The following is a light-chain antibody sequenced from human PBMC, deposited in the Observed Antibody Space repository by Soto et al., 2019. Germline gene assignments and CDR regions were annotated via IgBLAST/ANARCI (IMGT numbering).Light chain of an antibody. V-gene: IGKV2-28*01. J-gene: IGKJ1*01. CDR3: MQALQTPRT. Sequence: DIVMTQSPLSLPVTPGEPASISCRSSQSLLHSNGYNYLDWYLQKPGPSPQLLIYLGSNRASGVPDRFSGSGSGTDFTLKISRVEAEDVGIYYCMQALQTPRTFGQGTMVEIK. CDR2: LGS. CDR1: QSLLHSNGYNY.